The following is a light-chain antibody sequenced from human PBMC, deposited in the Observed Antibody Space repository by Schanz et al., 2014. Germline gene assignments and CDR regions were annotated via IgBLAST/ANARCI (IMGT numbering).Light chain of an antibody. J-gene: IGLJ3*02. CDR3: AAWDDSLQGWV. CDR2: DNT. V-gene: IGLV1-40*01. CDR1: SSNIGAAYD. Sequence: QSVLAQPPSVSGAPGQRVTISCTGSSSNIGAAYDVHWYQQLPGTAPKLLIYDNTNRPSEVPDRFSGSKSGTSASLAISGLQSEDEADYHCAAWDDSLQGWVFGGGTKLTVL.